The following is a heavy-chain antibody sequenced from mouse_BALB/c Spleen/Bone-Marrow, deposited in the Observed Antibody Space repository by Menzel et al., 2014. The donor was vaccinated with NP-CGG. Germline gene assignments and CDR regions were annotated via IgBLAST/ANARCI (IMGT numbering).Heavy chain of an antibody. Sequence: QVQLKESGAELVRPGTSVKISCKASGYTFTNYWLGWVKQRPGHGLEWIGDIYPGGGYTDYNEKFNGKATLTAATSSSTAYMQLSSLTSEGSAVYFCARDMMTTRAMDYWGQGTSVTVSS. D-gene: IGHD2-4*01. V-gene: IGHV1-63*02. CDR3: ARDMMTTRAMDY. CDR1: GYTFTNYW. CDR2: IYPGGGYT. J-gene: IGHJ4*01.